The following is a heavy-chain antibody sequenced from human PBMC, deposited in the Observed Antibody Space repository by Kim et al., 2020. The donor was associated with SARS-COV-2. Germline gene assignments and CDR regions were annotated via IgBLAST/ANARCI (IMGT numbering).Heavy chain of an antibody. Sequence: YADSVKGRFIIFRDNSKNTIDLQMNSLRVEDPAVYYCARALYGDMTVWGHGTTVTVSS. V-gene: IGHV3-23*01. D-gene: IGHD4-17*01. CDR3: ARALYGDMTV. J-gene: IGHJ6*02.